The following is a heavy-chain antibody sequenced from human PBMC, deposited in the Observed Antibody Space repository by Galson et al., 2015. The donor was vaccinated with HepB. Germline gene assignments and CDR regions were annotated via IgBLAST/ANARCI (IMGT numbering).Heavy chain of an antibody. J-gene: IGHJ6*02. V-gene: IGHV1-2*02. D-gene: IGHD6-19*01. Sequence: SVKVSCKAFGYSFSDFFIHWVRQAPGQGLEWMGWINPKSGATNYAQKFRGRVTMTRDTSISTAYMELNSLTFDDSALYYCARERNSSGLYFYFYGMEVWGQGTTVTVSS. CDR3: ARERNSSGLYFYFYGMEV. CDR2: INPKSGAT. CDR1: GYSFSDFF.